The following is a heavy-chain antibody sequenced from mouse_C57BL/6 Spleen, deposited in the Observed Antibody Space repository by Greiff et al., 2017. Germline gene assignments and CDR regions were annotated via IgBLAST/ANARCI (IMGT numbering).Heavy chain of an antibody. CDR2: INPNNGGT. J-gene: IGHJ4*01. V-gene: IGHV1-26*01. CDR3: ARWYYGSSSRSQMDD. D-gene: IGHD1-1*01. CDR1: GYTFTDYY. Sequence: VQLQQSGPELVKPGASVKISCKASGYTFTDYYMNWVKQRPGKGLEWIGDINPNNGGTSYNQKFKGKATLTVDKSSSTAYMELRSLTSEDSAVYYCARWYYGSSSRSQMDDWGKGATVTVSS.